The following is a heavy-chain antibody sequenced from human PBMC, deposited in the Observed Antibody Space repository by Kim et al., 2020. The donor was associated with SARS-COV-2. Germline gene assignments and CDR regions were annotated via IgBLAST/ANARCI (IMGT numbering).Heavy chain of an antibody. V-gene: IGHV3-7*01. J-gene: IGHJ1*01. CDR2: IKQDGSEI. D-gene: IGHD2-15*01. CDR1: GFTLSNSW. CDR3: ASGWQT. Sequence: GGSLRLSCAASGFTLSNSWMDWFRQAPGKGLEWVANIKQDGSEINYVDSVRGRFTISRDNAKNSLYLQMNSLRVEDTALYFCASGWQTWGQGTLVTVSS.